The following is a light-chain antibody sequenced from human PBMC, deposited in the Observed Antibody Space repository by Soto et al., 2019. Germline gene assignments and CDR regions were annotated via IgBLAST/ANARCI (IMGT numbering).Light chain of an antibody. CDR1: QSGTSY. V-gene: IGKV3-11*01. J-gene: IGKJ4*01. CDR2: GAS. Sequence: EIVLTQAPATLSLSPGERDTLSCRASQSGTSYLAWYQQKPGQAPRLLVYGASNRATSIPARFSCSGSGTDFTLTISSLEPEDFAVYYCPQQNNWPLSFGGGTKVEIK. CDR3: PQQNNWPLS.